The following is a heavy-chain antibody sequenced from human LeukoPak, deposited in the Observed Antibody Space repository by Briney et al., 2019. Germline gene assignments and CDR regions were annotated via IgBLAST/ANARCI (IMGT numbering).Heavy chain of an antibody. D-gene: IGHD4-23*01. CDR1: GFTFSTCA. Sequence: GGSLRLSYAPSGFTFSTCAMSWVRQAPGKGLEWVSAISVSGTGTYYADSVKGRFTISRDNSKNTLYLEMKNLRAEDTAVYYCASHPRSGGNFDYWGQGTLVTVSS. CDR3: ASHPRSGGNFDY. V-gene: IGHV3-23*01. CDR2: ISVSGTGT. J-gene: IGHJ4*02.